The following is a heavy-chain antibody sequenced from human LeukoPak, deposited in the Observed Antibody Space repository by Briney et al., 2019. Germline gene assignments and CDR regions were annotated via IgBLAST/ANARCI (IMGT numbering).Heavy chain of an antibody. CDR3: ARDIYGSGYGFFDV. CDR1: GVSISSYY. CDR2: INYTGTI. J-gene: IGHJ4*02. V-gene: IGHV4-59*01. D-gene: IGHD3-10*01. Sequence: SETLSLTCTVTGVSISSYYWSWVRQPPGKGLECIAYINYTGTINYTPSLKSRFTTTVDTSKRQSSMTLCSVTAADTAVYYCARDIYGSGYGFFDVWGQGALVSVSA.